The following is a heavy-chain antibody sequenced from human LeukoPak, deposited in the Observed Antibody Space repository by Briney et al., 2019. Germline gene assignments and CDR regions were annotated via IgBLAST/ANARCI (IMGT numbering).Heavy chain of an antibody. CDR3: AKDGDSDGYFDWLLYGYYFDY. CDR2: IRYDGSNK. CDR1: GFTFSSYG. J-gene: IGHJ4*02. D-gene: IGHD3-9*01. Sequence: GRSLRLSCAASGFTFSSYGMHWVRQAPGKGLEWVAFIRYDGSNKYYADSVKGRFTISRDNSKNTLYLQMNSLRAEDTAVYYCAKDGDSDGYFDWLLYGYYFDYWGQGTLVTVSS. V-gene: IGHV3-30*02.